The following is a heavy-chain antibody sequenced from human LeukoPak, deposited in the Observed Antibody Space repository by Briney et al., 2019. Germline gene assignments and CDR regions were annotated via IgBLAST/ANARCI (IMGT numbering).Heavy chain of an antibody. J-gene: IGHJ6*02. CDR1: GFTFSSHA. CDR3: AKDDIAYGMDV. V-gene: IGHV3-23*01. CDR2: ISGSGGST. Sequence: GSLNLSCAASGFTFSSHAMSWVRQAPGKGLEWVSAISGSGGSTYYADSVKGGFTISRDNSKNTLYLQMKSLRAEDTAVYYCAKDDIAYGMDVWGQGTTVTVSS. D-gene: IGHD2-15*01.